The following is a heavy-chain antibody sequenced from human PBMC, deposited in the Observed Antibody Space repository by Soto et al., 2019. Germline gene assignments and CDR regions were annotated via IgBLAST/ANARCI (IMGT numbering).Heavy chain of an antibody. D-gene: IGHD2-2*01. CDR1: GGSVSSESHY. CDR3: ARDALGFCSSPSCHVYYGMDV. CDR2: IYYTGST. Sequence: SETLSLTCTVSGGSVSSESHYWSWIRQTPGKGLEWIGYIYYTGSTNYNPSLKGRVTMSVDTSRDQVSLRLRSVTRADTALYFCARDALGFCSSPSCHVYYGMDVWGQGTTVTVSS. J-gene: IGHJ6*02. V-gene: IGHV4-61*01.